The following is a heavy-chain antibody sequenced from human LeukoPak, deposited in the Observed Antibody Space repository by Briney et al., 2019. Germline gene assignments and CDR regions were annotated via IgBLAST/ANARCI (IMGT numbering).Heavy chain of an antibody. Sequence: GGSLRLSRAASGFTFSNYAMSWVRQAPGKWLEWVSAISGGGGSTYYADSVKGRFTISRDNSKNTLYLQMNSLRAEDTAVYYCAKAGGLRVYSGWSQSGYWGQGTLVTVSS. V-gene: IGHV3-23*01. CDR3: AKAGGLRVYSGWSQSGY. CDR2: ISGGGGST. J-gene: IGHJ4*02. CDR1: GFTFSNYA. D-gene: IGHD6-19*01.